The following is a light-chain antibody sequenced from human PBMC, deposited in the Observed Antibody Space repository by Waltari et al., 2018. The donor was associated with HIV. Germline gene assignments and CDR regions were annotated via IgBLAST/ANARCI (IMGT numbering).Light chain of an antibody. CDR3: QQSYSTLALT. CDR1: QSINTY. CDR2: AAS. Sequence: DIQMTQSPSSVSVSVGDRVTIPCRASQSINTYLNWYQHKPGRAPKLLIYAASTLQTGVPSRFSGSGSGTDFSLTISSLQPEDFATYYCQQSYSTLALTFGGGTRVDMK. V-gene: IGKV1-39*01. J-gene: IGKJ4*01.